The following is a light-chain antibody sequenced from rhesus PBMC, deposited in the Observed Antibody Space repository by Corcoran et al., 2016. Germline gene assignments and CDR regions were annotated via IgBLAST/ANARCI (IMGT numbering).Light chain of an antibody. Sequence: DIQMTQSPSSLSASVGDRVTITCRASQGISRWLAWYQQKPGKAPKLLIYKASSLQSWGRSRVSGSGSGTDFTLTISSLQPEDFATYYCQQYNSSPMYSFGQGTKVEIK. CDR1: QGISRW. V-gene: IGKV1-21*01. J-gene: IGKJ2*01. CDR3: QQYNSSPMYS. CDR2: KAS.